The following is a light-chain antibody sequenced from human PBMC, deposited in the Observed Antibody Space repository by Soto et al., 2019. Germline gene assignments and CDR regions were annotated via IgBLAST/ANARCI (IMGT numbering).Light chain of an antibody. J-gene: IGKJ4*01. CDR1: QSISTY. V-gene: IGKV1-39*01. CDR3: EQSFITPPLT. Sequence: DIQMTQSPSSLSASIGDRITITWRASQSISTYLNWYQQKPGKATRLLIYGASTLQNGVPTRFSGSGYATEYTLTISSLQAEDFATYYCEQSFITPPLTVGGGTKVEMK. CDR2: GAS.